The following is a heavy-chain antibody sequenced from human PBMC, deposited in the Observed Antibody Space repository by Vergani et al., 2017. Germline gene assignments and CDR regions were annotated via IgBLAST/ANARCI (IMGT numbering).Heavy chain of an antibody. CDR2: IYYSGST. CDR1: GGSISSSGYY. V-gene: IGHV4-39*01. Sequence: QVQLQESGPGLVQPSETLSLTCSVSGGSISSSGYYWGWIRQPPGKGLEWMGSIYYSGSTYYNPSLKSRITISVDTSSDQFSLKLTSVTAADTAIYYCARSQEYYYYYMDVWGNGTTVTVSS. J-gene: IGHJ6*03. CDR3: ARSQEYYYYYMDV.